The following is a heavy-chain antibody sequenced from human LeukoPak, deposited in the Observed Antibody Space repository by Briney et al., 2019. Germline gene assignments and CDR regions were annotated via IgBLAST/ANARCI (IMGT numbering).Heavy chain of an antibody. D-gene: IGHD2-21*02. CDR1: GGSISSYY. Sequence: PSETLSLTCTVSGGSISSYYWSWIRQPPGKGLEWLGYIYYSGSTNYNPSLKSRVTISVDTSKNQFSLKLSSVTAADTAVYYYARDRDYYDPSEGEEHWFDPWGQGTLVTVSS. V-gene: IGHV4-59*12. CDR2: IYYSGST. CDR3: ARDRDYYDPSEGEEHWFDP. J-gene: IGHJ5*02.